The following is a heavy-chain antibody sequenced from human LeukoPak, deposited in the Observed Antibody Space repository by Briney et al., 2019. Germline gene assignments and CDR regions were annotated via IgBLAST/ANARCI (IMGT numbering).Heavy chain of an antibody. CDR2: IGTAGDT. CDR3: ARGVLRYFDWSPKPWGAFDI. D-gene: IGHD3-9*01. J-gene: IGHJ3*02. CDR1: GFTFSSYD. Sequence: PGRSLRLSCAASGFTFSSYDMHWVRQATGKGLEWVSAIGTAGDTYYPGSVKGRFAISRENAKNSLYLQMNSLRAGDTAVYYCARGVLRYFDWSPKPWGAFDIWGQGTMVTVSS. V-gene: IGHV3-13*01.